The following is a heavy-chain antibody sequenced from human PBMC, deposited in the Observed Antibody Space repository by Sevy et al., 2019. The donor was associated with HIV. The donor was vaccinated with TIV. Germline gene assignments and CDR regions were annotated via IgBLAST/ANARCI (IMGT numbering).Heavy chain of an antibody. D-gene: IGHD3-10*01. CDR2: SNSDGSNT. V-gene: IGHV3-74*01. CDR3: AREKSDYYASGDYFDY. CDR1: GFTFSSYW. Sequence: GGSLRLSCAASGFTFSSYWMHWVRQGPGKGLVWVSRSNSDGSNTDYADSVKGRFTISRDKAKNTLYLQMNSLRAEDTAVYYCAREKSDYYASGDYFDYWGQGTLVTVSS. J-gene: IGHJ4*02.